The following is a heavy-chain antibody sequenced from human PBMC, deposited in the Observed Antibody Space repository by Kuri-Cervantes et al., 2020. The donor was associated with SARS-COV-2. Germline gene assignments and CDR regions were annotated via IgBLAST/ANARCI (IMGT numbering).Heavy chain of an antibody. V-gene: IGHV3-7*01. D-gene: IGHD6-19*01. Sequence: GESLKISCAASGFSFSMYWMSWVRQAPGKGLEWVANIKKDGSEKYYVDSVKGRFTISRDNTKNSLYLQMNSLRAEDTAVYYCARDQWQELYGLDIWGQGTMVTVSS. CDR1: GFSFSMYW. CDR3: ARDQWQELYGLDI. J-gene: IGHJ3*02. CDR2: IKKDGSEK.